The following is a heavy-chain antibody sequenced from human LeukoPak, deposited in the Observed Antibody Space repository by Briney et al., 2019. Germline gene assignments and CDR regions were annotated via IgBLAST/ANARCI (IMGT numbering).Heavy chain of an antibody. CDR3: ARDLESEPGQGPDY. D-gene: IGHD1-14*01. CDR1: GFTFSTYA. CDR2: ISYDGSNK. Sequence: GRSLRLSCAASGFTFSTYAMHWVRQVPGEGLEWVVVISYDGSNKYYADSVKGRFTISRDNSKNTLYLQMNSLRGEDTGVYYCARDLESEPGQGPDYWGQGTLVTVSS. J-gene: IGHJ4*02. V-gene: IGHV3-30-3*01.